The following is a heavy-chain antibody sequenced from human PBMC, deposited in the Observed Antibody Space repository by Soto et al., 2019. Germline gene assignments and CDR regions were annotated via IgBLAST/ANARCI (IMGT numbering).Heavy chain of an antibody. Sequence: PSDTLSLTCTVSGGSISSGDYYWRWIRQPPGKGLEWIGYIYYSGSTYYNPSLKSRVTISVDTSKNQFSLKLSSVTAADTAVYYCARVLRIAALRPHWFDPWGQGTLVTVSS. J-gene: IGHJ5*02. CDR3: ARVLRIAALRPHWFDP. CDR1: GGSISSGDYY. CDR2: IYYSGST. D-gene: IGHD6-13*01. V-gene: IGHV4-30-4*02.